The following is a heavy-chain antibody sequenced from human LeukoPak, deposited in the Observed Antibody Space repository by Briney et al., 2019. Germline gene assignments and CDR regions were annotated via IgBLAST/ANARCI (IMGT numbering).Heavy chain of an antibody. Sequence: GGSLRLSCVASGFTFSSYWIHWVRQAPGKGLVWVSRINSDGSSTSYADSVKGRFTISRDNAKNTLYLQMNSLRAEDTAVYYCAREFYDILTGYYIPDYWGQGTLVTVSS. CDR1: GFTFSSYW. J-gene: IGHJ4*02. CDR3: AREFYDILTGYYIPDY. V-gene: IGHV3-74*01. CDR2: INSDGSST. D-gene: IGHD3-9*01.